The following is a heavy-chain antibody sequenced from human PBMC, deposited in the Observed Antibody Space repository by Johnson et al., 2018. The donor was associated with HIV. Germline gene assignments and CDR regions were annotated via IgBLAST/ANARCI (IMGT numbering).Heavy chain of an antibody. CDR2: ISYDGSNK. D-gene: IGHD6-13*01. V-gene: IGHV3-30*04. Sequence: QVQLVESGGGVVQPGRSLRLSCAASGFTFSSYAMHWVRQAPGKGLEWVAAISYDGSNKYYADSVKGRLTFSRDNSKNTLYLQMNSLRAEDTAVYYCARDSASGQQLVNRDAFDIWGQGTMVTVSS. J-gene: IGHJ3*02. CDR3: ARDSASGQQLVNRDAFDI. CDR1: GFTFSSYA.